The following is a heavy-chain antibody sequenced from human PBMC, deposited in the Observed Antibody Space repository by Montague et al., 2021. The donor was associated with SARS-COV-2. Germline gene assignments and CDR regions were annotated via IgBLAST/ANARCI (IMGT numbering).Heavy chain of an antibody. D-gene: IGHD3-16*01. CDR2: IYASGST. Sequence: SDTLSLTCSISGVSITSYYWRWVRQPAGKGLEWIGHIYASGSTNYSPSLKSRVRLSIDNPKNQFSLKLESLTAADTAVYYCVRDGGNWYYFDYWGQGALVTVSS. J-gene: IGHJ4*02. V-gene: IGHV4-4*07. CDR3: VRDGGNWYYFDY. CDR1: GVSITSYY.